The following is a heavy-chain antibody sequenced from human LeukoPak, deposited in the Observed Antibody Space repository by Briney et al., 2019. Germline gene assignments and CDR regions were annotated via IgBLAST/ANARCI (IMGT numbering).Heavy chain of an antibody. CDR3: AKTQVGATYFDY. CDR2: INSDGSST. CDR1: GFTFSTYW. J-gene: IGHJ4*02. Sequence: HAGGSLRLSCAASGFTFSTYWMHWVRQAPGKGLVWVSRINSDGSSTSYADSVKGRVTISRDNAKNTLYLQMNSLRAEDTAVYYCAKTQVGATYFDYWGQGTLVTVSS. V-gene: IGHV3-74*01. D-gene: IGHD1-26*01.